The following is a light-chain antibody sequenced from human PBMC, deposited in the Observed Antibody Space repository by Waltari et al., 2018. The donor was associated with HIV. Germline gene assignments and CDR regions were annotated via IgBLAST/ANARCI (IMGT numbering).Light chain of an antibody. CDR1: SSNIGSNV. J-gene: IGLJ1*01. Sequence: QSVLTQPPSVSGAPRQRVTISCSGGSSNIGSNVVNWYQQPQGKAPRLLINYDDLLTSGVSDRFSGAKSGTSASLAISGLQSEDEADYYCATWDDILRGYVFGPGTKVTVL. CDR3: ATWDDILRGYV. V-gene: IGLV1-36*01. CDR2: YDD.